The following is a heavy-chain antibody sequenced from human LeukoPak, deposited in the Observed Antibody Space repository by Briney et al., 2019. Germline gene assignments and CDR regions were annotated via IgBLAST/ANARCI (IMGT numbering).Heavy chain of an antibody. Sequence: PGGSLRLSCAASGFAFSSYGMHWVRQAPGKGLEWVANIKQDGSEKYYVDSVKGRFTISRDNAKNSLYLQMNSLRAEDTAVYYCAREIHYGDYVRGDAFDIWGQGTMVTVSS. V-gene: IGHV3-7*01. CDR1: GFAFSSYG. J-gene: IGHJ3*02. CDR2: IKQDGSEK. CDR3: AREIHYGDYVRGDAFDI. D-gene: IGHD4-17*01.